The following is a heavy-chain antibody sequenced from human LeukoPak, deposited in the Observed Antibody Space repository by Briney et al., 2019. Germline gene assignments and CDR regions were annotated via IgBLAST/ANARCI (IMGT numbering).Heavy chain of an antibody. V-gene: IGHV4-59*01. CDR3: ASHVDTAMVGDY. CDR2: IYYSGST. CDR1: GGSFSSYY. J-gene: IGHJ4*02. D-gene: IGHD5-18*01. Sequence: SETLSHTCTVSGGSFSSYYWSWIRQPPGKGLEWIGYIYYSGSTNYNPSLKSRVTISVDTSKNQFSLKLSSVTAADTAVYYCASHVDTAMVGDYWGQGTLVTVSS.